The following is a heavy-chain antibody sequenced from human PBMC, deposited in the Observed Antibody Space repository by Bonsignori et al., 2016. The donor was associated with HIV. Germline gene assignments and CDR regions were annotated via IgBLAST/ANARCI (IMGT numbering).Heavy chain of an antibody. Sequence: VRQAPGKGLEWVSIIYSGGRTYYADSVKGRFTISRDNSKNTLYLQMNSLRPEDTAVYYCARGGMVYASGWFDPWGQGTLVTVSS. CDR3: ARGGMVYASGWFDP. J-gene: IGHJ5*02. CDR2: IYSGGRT. D-gene: IGHD2-8*01. V-gene: IGHV3-66*01.